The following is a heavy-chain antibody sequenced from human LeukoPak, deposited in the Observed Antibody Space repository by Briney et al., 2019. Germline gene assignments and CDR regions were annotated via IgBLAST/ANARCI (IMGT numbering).Heavy chain of an antibody. CDR1: GFTFSSYA. CDR3: ARKGIGSSRYQNMDV. CDR2: ISIDGGRT. Sequence: GGSLRLSCAASGFTFSSYAMSWVRQPPGKGPEWVSTISIDGGRTYYADSVKGRFTVSRDTSKNTLYLQMTSLRAEDTAVYYCARKGIGSSRYQNMDVWGKRPTVTVSS. J-gene: IGHJ6*03. D-gene: IGHD6-25*01. V-gene: IGHV3-23*01.